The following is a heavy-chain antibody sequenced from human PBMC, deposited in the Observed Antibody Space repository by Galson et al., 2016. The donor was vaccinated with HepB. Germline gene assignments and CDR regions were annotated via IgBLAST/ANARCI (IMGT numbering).Heavy chain of an antibody. CDR1: GGSISSTSYY. Sequence: SETLSLTCTVSGGSISSTSYYWGWIRQPPGKGLEWIGNIYYSGNTYYKPSLKSRVTISVDTSKNQFSLKLSSVTASDTAVYYCARLPPAPGSTYYFDYWGQGTLVTVSS. D-gene: IGHD1-14*01. J-gene: IGHJ4*02. CDR2: IYYSGNT. CDR3: ARLPPAPGSTYYFDY. V-gene: IGHV4-39*01.